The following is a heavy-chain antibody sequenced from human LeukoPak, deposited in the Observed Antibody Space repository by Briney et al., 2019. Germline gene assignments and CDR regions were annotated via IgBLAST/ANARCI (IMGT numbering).Heavy chain of an antibody. CDR1: GGSISSGGYS. CDR3: ACTMTTVTLAAFDI. D-gene: IGHD4-4*01. J-gene: IGHJ3*02. CDR2: IYHSGST. Sequence: SETLSLTCAVSGGSISSGGYSWSWIRQPPGKGLEWVGYIYHSGSTYYNPSLKSRVTISVDRSKNQFSLKLSSVTAADTAVYYCACTMTTVTLAAFDIWGQGTMVTVSS. V-gene: IGHV4-30-2*01.